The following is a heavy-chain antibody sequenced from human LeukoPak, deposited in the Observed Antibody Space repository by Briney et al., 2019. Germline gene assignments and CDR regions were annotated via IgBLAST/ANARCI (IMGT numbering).Heavy chain of an antibody. J-gene: IGHJ6*03. D-gene: IGHD6-6*01. Sequence: ASVKVSCKASGYAFTGYYMHWVRQAPGQGLEWMGWINPNSGGTNYAQKFQGRVTMTRDTSISTAYMELSRLRSDDTAVYYCARDGIAARRATRNYYYMDVWGKGTTVTVSS. CDR3: ARDGIAARRATRNYYYMDV. V-gene: IGHV1-2*02. CDR2: INPNSGGT. CDR1: GYAFTGYY.